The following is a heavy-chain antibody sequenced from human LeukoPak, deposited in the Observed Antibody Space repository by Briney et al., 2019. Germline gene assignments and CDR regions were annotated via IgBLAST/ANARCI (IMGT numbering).Heavy chain of an antibody. Sequence: LGCSLSLPCAASGFTFSHYDTYRVRQAPAKGREWVAVISYDGSHYYYADSVKGRVTISRDNSKSTVYLQMNSLGAEDTAVYYCAKDREGTTFDNWGQGTLVTVSS. V-gene: IGHV3-30*18. CDR1: GFTFSHYD. CDR2: ISYDGSHY. CDR3: AKDREGTTFDN. J-gene: IGHJ4*02. D-gene: IGHD1-7*01.